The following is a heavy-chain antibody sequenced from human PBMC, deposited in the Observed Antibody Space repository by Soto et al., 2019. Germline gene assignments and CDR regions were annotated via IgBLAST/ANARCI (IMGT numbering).Heavy chain of an antibody. CDR1: GFTFSSYG. J-gene: IGHJ4*02. V-gene: IGHV3-33*01. Sequence: QVQLVESGGGVVQPGRSLRLSCAASGFTFSSYGMHWVRQAPGKGLEWVAVIWYDGSNKYYADSVKGRFTISRDNXKXMLYLQMNSLRAEDTAVYYCARFLVEYRDGYNTLDYWGQGTLVTVSS. CDR3: ARFLVEYRDGYNTLDY. D-gene: IGHD6-6*01. CDR2: IWYDGSNK.